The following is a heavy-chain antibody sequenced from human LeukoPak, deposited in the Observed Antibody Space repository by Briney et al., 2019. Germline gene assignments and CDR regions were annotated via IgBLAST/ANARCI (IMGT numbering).Heavy chain of an antibody. CDR1: GFTFSSYW. D-gene: IGHD3-9*01. CDR3: ARDQRRLRYFDASRAFDI. CDR2: IKQDGSEK. V-gene: IGHV3-7*03. Sequence: PGGSLRLSCAASGFTFSSYWMSWVRQAPGKRLEWVANIKQDGSEKYYVDSVKGRFTISRDNAKNSLHLQMNSLRAEDTAVYYCARDQRRLRYFDASRAFDIWGQGTMVTVSS. J-gene: IGHJ3*02.